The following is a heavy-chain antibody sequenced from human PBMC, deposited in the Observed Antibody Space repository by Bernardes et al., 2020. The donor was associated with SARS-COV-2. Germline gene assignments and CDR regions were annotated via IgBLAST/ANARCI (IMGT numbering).Heavy chain of an antibody. J-gene: IGHJ2*01. CDR1: GFTFSTYW. CDR3: AREGSCSGGSCYRGRGFWYFDL. D-gene: IGHD2-15*01. Sequence: GGSLRLFCAASGFTFSTYWMLWVRKAPGKGLVWVSRINSDGSSTNYADSVKGRFTISRDNAKNTLYLQMNSLRADDTAVYYCAREGSCSGGSCYRGRGFWYFDLWGRGTLVAVSS. V-gene: IGHV3-74*01. CDR2: INSDGSST.